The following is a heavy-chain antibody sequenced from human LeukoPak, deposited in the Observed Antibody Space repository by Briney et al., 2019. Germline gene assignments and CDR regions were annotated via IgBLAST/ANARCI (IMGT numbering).Heavy chain of an antibody. V-gene: IGHV5-51*01. CDR3: ARRDDYGDNGYFDY. D-gene: IGHD4-17*01. J-gene: IGHJ4*02. CDR1: GYSFTSYW. Sequence: GESLKISCKGSGYSFTSYWIGWVRQMPGEGLGGVGIIYPGDSDTRYSPSFQGQVTISADKSISTAYLQWSSLKASDTAMYYCARRDDYGDNGYFDYWGPGTLVTAS. CDR2: IYPGDSDT.